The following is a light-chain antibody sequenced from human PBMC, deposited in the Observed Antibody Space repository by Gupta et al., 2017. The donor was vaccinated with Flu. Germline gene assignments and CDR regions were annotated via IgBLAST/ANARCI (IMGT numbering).Light chain of an antibody. CDR1: SSDVGAYDY. CDR3: SSFTATTALL. V-gene: IGLV2-14*01. CDR2: EVT. J-gene: IGLJ3*02. Sequence: QSALTQPASVSGSPGQTITIFCTGTSSDVGAYDYVSWYQQHPGKAPQLMIYEVTHRPFGVSKRFSGSKSGNTASLTISGLQAEDEADYYCSSFTATTALLFGGGTRLTVL.